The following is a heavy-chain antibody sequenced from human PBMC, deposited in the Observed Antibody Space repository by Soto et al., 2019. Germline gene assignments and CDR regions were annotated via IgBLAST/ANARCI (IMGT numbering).Heavy chain of an antibody. CDR1: GFTFSDHY. V-gene: IGHV3-72*01. CDR3: VRVRSEAYFDY. Sequence: GGSLRLSCAASGFTFSDHYFDWVRQAPGKGLEWVGRARNKANSYTTEYAASVKGRFTISRDDSKNSVYLQMNSLKTEDTASYYCVRVRSEAYFDYWGQGTLVTVSS. CDR2: ARNKANSYTT. J-gene: IGHJ4*02.